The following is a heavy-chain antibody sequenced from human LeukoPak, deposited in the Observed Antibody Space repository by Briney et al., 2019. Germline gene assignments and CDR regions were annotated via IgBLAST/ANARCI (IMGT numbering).Heavy chain of an antibody. CDR1: GFTFSNAW. Sequence: GGSLRLSCAASGFTFSNAWMNWVRQAPGKGLEWVGRIKSKTDGGTTDYAAPVKGRFTISRDDSKNTLYLQMNSLKTEDTAVYYCTTDVGGSYWVHFDPWGQGTLVTVSS. CDR3: TTDVGGSYWVHFDP. D-gene: IGHD1-26*01. CDR2: IKSKTDGGTT. V-gene: IGHV3-15*01. J-gene: IGHJ5*02.